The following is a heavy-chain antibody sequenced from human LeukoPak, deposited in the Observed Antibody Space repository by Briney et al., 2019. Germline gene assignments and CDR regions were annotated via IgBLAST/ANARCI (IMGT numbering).Heavy chain of an antibody. V-gene: IGHV1-46*01. Sequence: ASVKVSCKASGYTFTSYYMHWVRQAPGQGLEWMGIINPSGGSTSYAQKFQGRVTMTRDMSTSTVYMELSSLRSEDTAVYYCARAPILLWFGELLNTFDYWGQGTLVTVSS. D-gene: IGHD3-10*01. J-gene: IGHJ4*02. CDR2: INPSGGST. CDR1: GYTFTSYY. CDR3: ARAPILLWFGELLNTFDY.